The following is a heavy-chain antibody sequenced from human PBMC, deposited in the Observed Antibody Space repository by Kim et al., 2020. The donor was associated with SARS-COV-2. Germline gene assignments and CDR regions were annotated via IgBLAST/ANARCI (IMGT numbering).Heavy chain of an antibody. J-gene: IGHJ5*02. CDR1: GYTLTELS. D-gene: IGHD3-22*01. Sequence: ASVKVSCKVSGYTLTELSMHWVRQAPGKGLEWMVGFDPEDGETIYAQKFQGIVTMTEDTSTDTAYMELSSLRSEDTAVYYCATASGDSSGYYYSNWFDPWGQGTLVTVSS. V-gene: IGHV1-24*01. CDR2: FDPEDGET. CDR3: ATASGDSSGYYYSNWFDP.